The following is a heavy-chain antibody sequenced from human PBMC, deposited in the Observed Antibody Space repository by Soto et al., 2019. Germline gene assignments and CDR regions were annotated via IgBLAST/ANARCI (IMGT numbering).Heavy chain of an antibody. D-gene: IGHD2-8*01. V-gene: IGHV1-69*12. J-gene: IGHJ6*02. CDR3: ARDNDRPQLGGNYYYILDV. CDR2: IMPVFRTP. CDR1: GGTFRTAA. Sequence: QVQLEQSGAEVKKPGSSVKVSCKASGGTFRTAAISWVRQAPGQGLEWMGGIMPVFRTPDYAQKFQGRVTSTADESTNTAYMELSGLRSDDTAVHYCARDNDRPQLGGNYYYILDVWGQGTTITVSS.